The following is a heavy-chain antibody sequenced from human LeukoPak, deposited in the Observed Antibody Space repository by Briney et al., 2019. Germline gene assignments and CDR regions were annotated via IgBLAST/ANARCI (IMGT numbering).Heavy chain of an antibody. CDR3: AKDYELEPYDLMDV. J-gene: IGHJ6*03. CDR2: IWYDGSNK. CDR1: GFTFSSYG. D-gene: IGHD1-1*01. V-gene: IGHV3-33*06. Sequence: GRSLRLSCAASGFTFSSYGMHWVRQAPGKGLEWVAVIWYDGSNKYYADSVKGRFTISRDNSKNTLYLQMNSLGAEDTAVYYCAKDYELEPYDLMDVWGKGTTVTVSS.